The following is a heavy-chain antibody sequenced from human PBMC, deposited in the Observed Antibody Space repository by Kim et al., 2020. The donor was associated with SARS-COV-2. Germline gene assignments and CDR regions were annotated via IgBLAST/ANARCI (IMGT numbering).Heavy chain of an antibody. D-gene: IGHD2-8*01. V-gene: IGHV3-48*02. CDR2: ITSGSTTI. Sequence: GGSLRLSCAASGFTFSGYSMNWVRLAPGKGLEWGAYITSGSTTIHYRDSVKGRFTISRDNARNSLYLQMNDLRDEDTAVYYCVRDPDALDYWGQGTLVTVAS. CDR3: VRDPDALDY. J-gene: IGHJ4*02. CDR1: GFTFSGYS.